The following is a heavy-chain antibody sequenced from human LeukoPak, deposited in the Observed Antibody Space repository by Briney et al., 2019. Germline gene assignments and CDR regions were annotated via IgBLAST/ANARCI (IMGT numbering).Heavy chain of an antibody. J-gene: IGHJ4*02. CDR1: GFTFSSYA. D-gene: IGHD2-15*01. CDR2: IGGSGGST. Sequence: PGGSLRLSCAASGFTFSSYAMSWVRQAPGKGLEWVSSIGGSGGSTYYADSVKGRFTISRDNSKNTLYLQMNSLTAEDTAVYYCARGYCSGGSCYQFFDYWGQGTLVTVSP. CDR3: ARGYCSGGSCYQFFDY. V-gene: IGHV3-23*01.